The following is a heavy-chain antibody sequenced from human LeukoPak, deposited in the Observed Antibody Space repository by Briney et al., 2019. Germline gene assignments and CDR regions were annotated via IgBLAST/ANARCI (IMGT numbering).Heavy chain of an antibody. CDR1: GGSISSGGYY. J-gene: IGHJ3*02. CDR2: IYYSGST. CDR3: ARPVPNYYDSNTAFDI. D-gene: IGHD3-22*01. V-gene: IGHV4-31*03. Sequence: SETLSLTCTVSGGSISSGGYYWSWIRQHPGKGLEWIGYIYYSGSTYYNPSLKSRVTISVDTSKNQFSLKLSSVTAADTAVYYCARPVPNYYDSNTAFDIWGQGTMVTVSS.